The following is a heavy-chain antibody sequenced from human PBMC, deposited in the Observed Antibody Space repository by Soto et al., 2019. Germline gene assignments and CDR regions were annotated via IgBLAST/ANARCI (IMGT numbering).Heavy chain of an antibody. D-gene: IGHD3-22*01. J-gene: IGHJ3*02. CDR1: GGTFSSYA. CDR2: IIPIFGTA. CDR3: ARAYYDSSFDI. V-gene: IGHV1-69*01. Sequence: QVQLVQAGAEVKKPGSSVKVSCKASGGTFSSYAISWVRQSPGQGLEWMGEIIPIFGTANYAQKYQGRVTITAAESTSAAYMELSSLRSEVTDVYYCARAYYDSSFDIWRQGTMVSVSS.